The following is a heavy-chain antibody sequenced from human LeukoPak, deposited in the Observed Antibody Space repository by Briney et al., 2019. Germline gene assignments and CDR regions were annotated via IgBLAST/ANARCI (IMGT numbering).Heavy chain of an antibody. V-gene: IGHV4-59*01. D-gene: IGHD3-16*01. J-gene: IGHJ4*02. Sequence: DPSETLSLTCTVSGASISSYYWSWIRQPPGKGLEWIGYIYYSGSTNYNPSLKSRVTISVDTSKNQFSLKLSSVTAADTAVYFCAGGGWLDYWGQGTLVTVSS. CDR3: AGGGWLDY. CDR1: GASISSYY. CDR2: IYYSGST.